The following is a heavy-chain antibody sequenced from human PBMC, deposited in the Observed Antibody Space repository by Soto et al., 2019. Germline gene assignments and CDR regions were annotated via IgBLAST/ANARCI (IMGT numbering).Heavy chain of an antibody. CDR3: ARDYYDSSGYDSAFDI. CDR2: IWYDGSNK. CDR1: GFTFSSYG. Sequence: PGGSLRLSCAASGFTFSSYGMHWVRQAPGKGLEWVAVIWYDGSNKYYADSVKGRFTISRDNSKNTLYLQMNSLRAEDTAVYYYARDYYDSSGYDSAFDIWGQGTMVTVSS. D-gene: IGHD3-22*01. V-gene: IGHV3-33*01. J-gene: IGHJ3*02.